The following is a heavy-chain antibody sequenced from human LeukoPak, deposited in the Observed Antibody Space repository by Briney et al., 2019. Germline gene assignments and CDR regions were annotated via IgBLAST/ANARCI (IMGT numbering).Heavy chain of an antibody. CDR1: GFTFSNAW. V-gene: IGHV3-15*01. CDR3: TTVGYYYDSSGYYPGFDY. Sequence: GGSLRLSCAASGFTFSNAWMSWVRQAPGKGLEWVGRIKSKTDGGTTDNAAPVKGRFTISRDDSKNTLYLQMNSLKTEDTAVYYCTTVGYYYDSSGYYPGFDYWGQGTLVTVSS. D-gene: IGHD3-22*01. J-gene: IGHJ4*02. CDR2: IKSKTDGGTT.